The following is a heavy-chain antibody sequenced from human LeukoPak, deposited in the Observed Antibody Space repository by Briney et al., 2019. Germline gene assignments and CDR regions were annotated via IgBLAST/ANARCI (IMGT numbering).Heavy chain of an antibody. V-gene: IGHV4-39*01. J-gene: IGHJ5*02. CDR1: GGSISSSSYY. Sequence: SETLSLTCTVSGGSISSSSYYWGWIRQPPGKGLEWIGSIYYSGSTYYSPSLKSRVTISVDTSKNQFSLKLSSVTAADTAVYYCARSFAGLPLFDPWGQGTLVTVSS. CDR2: IYYSGST. CDR3: ARSFAGLPLFDP.